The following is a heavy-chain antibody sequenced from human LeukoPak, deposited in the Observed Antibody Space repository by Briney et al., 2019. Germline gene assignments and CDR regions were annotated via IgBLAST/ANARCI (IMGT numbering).Heavy chain of an antibody. CDR3: AKGGYTYGGRLFDY. J-gene: IGHJ4*02. D-gene: IGHD5-18*01. V-gene: IGHV3-43*02. CDR2: ISGDGGAT. CDR1: GFTFDDYV. Sequence: GGSLRLSCAASGFTFDDYVMHWVRQAPGKGLEWVSFISGDGGATYYADSAKGRFTIPRDNGRKSLYLQMHSLRTEDTALYYCAKGGYTYGGRLFDYWGQGTLVTVSS.